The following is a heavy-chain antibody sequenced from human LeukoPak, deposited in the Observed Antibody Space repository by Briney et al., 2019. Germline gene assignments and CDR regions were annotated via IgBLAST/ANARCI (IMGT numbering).Heavy chain of an antibody. V-gene: IGHV3-7*01. CDR1: GPTISRNW. D-gene: IGHD2-2*01. J-gene: IGHJ4*02. CDR3: ARHDCSSTSCSQSLDY. CDR2: INQDRSAR. Sequence: PGGSLRLSCAASGPTISRNWMSWVRQAPGKGLEWVANINQDRSARDYVDSVRGRFTISRDNPKNSLFLQMNSLRAEDTALYYCARHDCSSTSCSQSLDYWGRGTLVTVSS.